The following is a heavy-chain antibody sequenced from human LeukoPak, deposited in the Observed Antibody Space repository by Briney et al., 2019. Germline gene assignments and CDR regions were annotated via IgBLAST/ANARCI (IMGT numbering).Heavy chain of an antibody. J-gene: IGHJ4*02. V-gene: IGHV1-69*05. CDR2: IIPIFGTA. Sequence: SVKVSCKASGGTFSSYAISWVRQAPGQGLEWMGGIIPIFGTANYAQKFQGRVTITTDESTSTAYMELSSLRSEDTAVYYCALIVVAGTRFDYWGQGTLVTVSS. D-gene: IGHD6-19*01. CDR1: GGTFSSYA. CDR3: ALIVVAGTRFDY.